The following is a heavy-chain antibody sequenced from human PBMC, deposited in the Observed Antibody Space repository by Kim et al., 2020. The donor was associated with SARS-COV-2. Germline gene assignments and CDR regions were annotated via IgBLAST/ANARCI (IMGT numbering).Heavy chain of an antibody. D-gene: IGHD2-8*02. V-gene: IGHV3-23*01. CDR3: AKSGGGHYYYYGMDV. J-gene: IGHJ6*02. Sequence: DSGKGRFTISRDNSKNTLYLQMNSLRAEDTAVYYCAKSGGGHYYYYGMDVWGQGTTVTVSS.